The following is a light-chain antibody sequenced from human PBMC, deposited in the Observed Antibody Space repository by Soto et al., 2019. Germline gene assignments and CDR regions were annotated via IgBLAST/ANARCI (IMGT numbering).Light chain of an antibody. CDR2: DAS. CDR3: QQYGSSPYS. CDR1: QSVSSNY. V-gene: IGKV3-20*01. J-gene: IGKJ2*01. Sequence: EFVLTQSPGTLSLSTGERATLSCRASQSVSSNYLAWYQQKPGQAPRLLIYDASSRTTGIPERFSGSGSGTDLTLTISTLEPEDFAVYYCQQYGSSPYSFGQGTKLEIK.